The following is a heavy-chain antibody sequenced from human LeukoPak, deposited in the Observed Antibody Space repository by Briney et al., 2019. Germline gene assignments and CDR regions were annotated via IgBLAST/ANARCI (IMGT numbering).Heavy chain of an antibody. Sequence: GGSLRLSCAASGFTLSSYAMSWVRQGPGKGLEWVSAITASGASTYYADSVKGRFTISRDNSKNTLSLQMNSVRAEDTAVYYCARRFGYGDYFDYWGQGTLVTVSS. V-gene: IGHV3-23*01. CDR1: GFTLSSYA. CDR2: ITASGAST. D-gene: IGHD4-17*01. CDR3: ARRFGYGDYFDY. J-gene: IGHJ4*02.